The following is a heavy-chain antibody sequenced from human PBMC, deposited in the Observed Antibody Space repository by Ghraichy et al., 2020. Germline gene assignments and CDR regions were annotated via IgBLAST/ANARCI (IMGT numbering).Heavy chain of an antibody. CDR2: IKGDGREK. V-gene: IGHV3-7*01. D-gene: IGHD6-13*01. J-gene: IGHJ6*02. CDR1: GFNFGDYY. CDR3: ARDKGSTSFFFYHGLDV. Sequence: ETLSLTCAASGFNFGDYYMSWVRQAPGKGLEWVANIKGDGREKYYVDSVEGRFTISRDNTKNSLYLQMNSLRPDDAAVYYCARDKGSTSFFFYHGLDVWGQGTTVAVSS.